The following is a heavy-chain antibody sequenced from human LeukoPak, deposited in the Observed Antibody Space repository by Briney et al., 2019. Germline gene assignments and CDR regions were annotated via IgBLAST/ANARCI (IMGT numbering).Heavy chain of an antibody. D-gene: IGHD6-13*01. Sequence: SETLSLTCTVSGGSISSSSYYWGWIRQPPGKGLEWIGEINHSGSTNYNPSLKSRVTISVDTSKNQFSLKLSSVTAANTAVYYCARGDLGQQLVLATYYYFDYWGQGTLVTVSS. CDR2: INHSGST. J-gene: IGHJ4*02. CDR3: ARGDLGQQLVLATYYYFDY. V-gene: IGHV4-39*07. CDR1: GGSISSSSYY.